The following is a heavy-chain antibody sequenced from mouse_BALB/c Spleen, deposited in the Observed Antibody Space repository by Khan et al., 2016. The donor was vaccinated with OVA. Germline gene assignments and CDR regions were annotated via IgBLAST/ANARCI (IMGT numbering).Heavy chain of an antibody. V-gene: IGHV1-7*01. CDR1: GYTFINYW. CDR2: INPSTGYT. CDR3: ARRGLRWDFDY. J-gene: IGHJ2*01. D-gene: IGHD1-1*01. Sequence: VQLQESGAELAKPGASVKMSCKASGYTFINYWILWIKQRPGQGLEWIGYINPSTGYTEYNQNFKDKATLTADKSSSTAYTQLSSLTSEDSTVYYCARRGLRWDFDYWGQGTTLTGSS.